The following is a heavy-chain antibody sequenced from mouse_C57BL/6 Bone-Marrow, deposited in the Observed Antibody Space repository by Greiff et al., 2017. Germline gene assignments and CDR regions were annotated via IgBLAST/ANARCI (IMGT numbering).Heavy chain of an antibody. CDR1: GYTFTSYW. CDR3: ARWPFAY. J-gene: IGHJ3*01. CDR2: IYPGSGST. Sequence: QVHVKQPGAELVKPGASVKMSCKASGYTFTSYWITWVKQRPGQGLEWIGDIYPGSGSTNYNEKFKSKATLTVDTSSSTAYMQLSSLTSEDSAVYYCARWPFAYWGQGTLVTVSA. V-gene: IGHV1-55*01.